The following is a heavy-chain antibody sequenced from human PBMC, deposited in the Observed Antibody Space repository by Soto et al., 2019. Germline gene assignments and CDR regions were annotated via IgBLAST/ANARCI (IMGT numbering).Heavy chain of an antibody. V-gene: IGHV3-13*01. CDR1: GFTFSSYD. D-gene: IGHD1-1*01. J-gene: IGHJ4*02. CDR2: IGTAGDT. Sequence: EVQLVESGGGLVQPGGSLRLSCAASGFTFSSYDMHWVRQATGKGLEWVSAIGTAGDTYYPGSVKGRFTISRENAKNSLYLXXXXXXXXXXXXXXXXXXXXXXXXYAPDSLDYWGQGTLVTVSS. CDR3: XXXXXXXXXYAPDSLDY.